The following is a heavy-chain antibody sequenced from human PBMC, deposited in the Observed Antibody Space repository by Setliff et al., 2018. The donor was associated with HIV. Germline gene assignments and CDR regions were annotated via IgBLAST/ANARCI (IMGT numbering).Heavy chain of an antibody. J-gene: IGHJ4*02. D-gene: IGHD5-12*01. V-gene: IGHV4-59*08. Sequence: SETLSLTCTVSGGSISSYYWSWIRQPPGKGLEWIGYIYYSGSTNYNPSLKSRVTISVDTSKNQFSLKLSSVTAADTAVYYCASAEMATITGSFDYWGQGTLVTVSS. CDR2: IYYSGST. CDR3: ASAEMATITGSFDY. CDR1: GGSISSYY.